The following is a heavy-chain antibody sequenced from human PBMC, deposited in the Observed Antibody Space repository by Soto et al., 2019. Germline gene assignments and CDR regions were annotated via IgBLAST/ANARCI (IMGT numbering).Heavy chain of an antibody. CDR2: IDPSDSYT. CDR1: GYSFTSYW. Sequence: GESLKISCKGSGYSFTSYWISWVRQMPGKGLEWMGRIDPSDSYTNYSPSFQGHVTISADKSISTAYLQWSSLKASDTAMYYCARQLGDWDDAFDIWGQGTMVTVSS. J-gene: IGHJ3*02. V-gene: IGHV5-10-1*01. CDR3: ARQLGDWDDAFDI. D-gene: IGHD7-27*01.